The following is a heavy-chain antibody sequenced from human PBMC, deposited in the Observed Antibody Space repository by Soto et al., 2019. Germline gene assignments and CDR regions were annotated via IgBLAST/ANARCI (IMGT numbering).Heavy chain of an antibody. CDR1: GGSISTNNW. V-gene: IGHV4-4*02. CDR2: VYHSGST. Sequence: QVQLQESGPGLVNASGTLSLTCGVSGGSISTNNWWSWVRQTPGRGREWIAEVYHSGSTNYNPSLKSRLTISVDKSLNQYSMRLTSVTAADSAVYYWARATLCNTLSCPHSFDTWGQGTLVSVSS. D-gene: IGHD2-2*01. CDR3: ARATLCNTLSCPHSFDT. J-gene: IGHJ4*02.